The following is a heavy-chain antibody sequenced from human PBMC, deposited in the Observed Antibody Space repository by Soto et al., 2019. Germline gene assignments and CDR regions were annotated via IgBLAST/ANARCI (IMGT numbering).Heavy chain of an antibody. CDR3: AKDLDYPYYFDY. Sequence: QVQLVESGGGVVQPGRSLRLSCAASGFTFSSYGMHWVRQAPGKGLEWVAVISYDGSNKFYADSVKGRCTISRDNSKNTLYLQMNSLRAEDTAGYYCAKDLDYPYYFDYWGQGTLVTVSS. D-gene: IGHD5-12*01. V-gene: IGHV3-30*18. CDR2: ISYDGSNK. CDR1: GFTFSSYG. J-gene: IGHJ4*02.